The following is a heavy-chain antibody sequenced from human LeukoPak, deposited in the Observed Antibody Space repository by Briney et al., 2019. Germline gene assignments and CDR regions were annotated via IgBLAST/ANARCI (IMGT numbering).Heavy chain of an antibody. Sequence: GGSLRLSCAASGFTFSSYAMSWVRQAPGKGLEWVSAISGSGGSAYYADSVKGRFTISRDNSKNTLYLQMNSLRAEDTAVYYCAKDSMATIPEDYFDYWGQGTLVTVSS. D-gene: IGHD5-24*01. J-gene: IGHJ4*02. CDR1: GFTFSSYA. V-gene: IGHV3-23*01. CDR3: AKDSMATIPEDYFDY. CDR2: ISGSGGSA.